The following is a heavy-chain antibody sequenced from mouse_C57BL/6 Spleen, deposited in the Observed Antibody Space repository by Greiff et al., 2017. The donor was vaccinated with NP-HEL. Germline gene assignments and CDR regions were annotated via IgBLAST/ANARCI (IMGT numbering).Heavy chain of an antibody. Sequence: VQLQQSGTVLARPGASVKMSCKTSGYTFTSYWMHWVKQRPGQGLEWIGAIYPGNSDTSYNQKFKGKAKLTAVTSASTAYMELSSLTNEDSAVYYCTRNYYGSWDRYFDVWGTGTTVTVSS. CDR3: TRNYYGSWDRYFDV. D-gene: IGHD1-1*01. CDR2: IYPGNSDT. V-gene: IGHV1-5*01. J-gene: IGHJ1*03. CDR1: GYTFTSYW.